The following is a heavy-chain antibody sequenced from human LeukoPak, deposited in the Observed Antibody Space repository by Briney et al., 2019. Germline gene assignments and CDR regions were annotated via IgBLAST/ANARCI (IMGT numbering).Heavy chain of an antibody. D-gene: IGHD6-19*01. V-gene: IGHV3-30*18. CDR2: ISYDGSNK. CDR1: GFTFSSYG. J-gene: IGHJ2*01. Sequence: GGSLRLSCAASGFTFSSYGMHWVRQAPGKGLEWVAVISYDGSNKYYADSVKGRFTISRDNSKNTLYLQMNSLRAEDTAVYYCAKDPSQWLVQSWYFDLWGRGTLVTVSS. CDR3: AKDPSQWLVQSWYFDL.